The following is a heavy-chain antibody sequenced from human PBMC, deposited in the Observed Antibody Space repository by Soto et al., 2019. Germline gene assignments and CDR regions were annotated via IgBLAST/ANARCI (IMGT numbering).Heavy chain of an antibody. D-gene: IGHD1-7*01. CDR1: GGSISTYY. CDR3: ARGYWNSGWFDP. V-gene: IGHV4-59*01. CDR2: ISNGGSI. Sequence: PSETLSLTCTVSGGSISTYYWSWIRQPPGKGLEWIGYISNGGSINYNPSLMNRVTISVDTSKNLFSLKLNSVTAADTAVYYCARGYWNSGWFDPWGQGTLVTVSS. J-gene: IGHJ5*02.